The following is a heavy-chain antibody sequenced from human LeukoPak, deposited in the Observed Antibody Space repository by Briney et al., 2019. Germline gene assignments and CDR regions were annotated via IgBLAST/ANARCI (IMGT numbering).Heavy chain of an antibody. V-gene: IGHV3-30*18. CDR3: AEPTEKEWLLSPFDY. CDR1: GFTFSSYG. J-gene: IGHJ4*02. Sequence: PGGSLRLSCAASGFTFSSYGMHWVRQAPGKGLEWVAVISYDGSNKYYADSVKGRFTISRDNSKNTLYLQMNSLRAEDTAVYYCAEPTEKEWLLSPFDYWGQGTLVTVSS. CDR2: ISYDGSNK. D-gene: IGHD3-3*01.